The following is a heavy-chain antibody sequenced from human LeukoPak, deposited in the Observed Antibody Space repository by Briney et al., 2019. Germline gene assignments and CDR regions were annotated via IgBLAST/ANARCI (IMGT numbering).Heavy chain of an antibody. Sequence: GGSLRLSCAASGFTFDDYGMSWVRQAPGKGLEWVSGINWNGGSTGYADSVKGRFTISRDNAKNSLYLQMNSLGAEDTALYYCARRGPRGGSYYGGFDPWGQGTLVTVS. CDR2: INWNGGST. V-gene: IGHV3-20*04. J-gene: IGHJ5*02. CDR1: GFTFDDYG. D-gene: IGHD1-26*01. CDR3: ARRGPRGGSYYGGFDP.